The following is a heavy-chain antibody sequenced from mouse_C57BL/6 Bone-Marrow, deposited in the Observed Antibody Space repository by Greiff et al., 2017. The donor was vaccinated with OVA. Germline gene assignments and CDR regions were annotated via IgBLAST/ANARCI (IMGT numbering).Heavy chain of an antibody. CDR1: GFTFTTYY. D-gene: IGHD1-1*01. CDR3: TRYKGRVAVDYFDY. J-gene: IGHJ2*01. CDR2: IRNKPNGSTT. Sequence: EVQVVESGGGLVQPGDSLSLSCAASGFTFTTYYMSWVRQPPGKALEWLAFIRNKPNGSTTEYSVSVKGRFTISRDNSQSILYLQMKALRAEDSATYYCTRYKGRVAVDYFDYWGQGTALTVSS. V-gene: IGHV7-3*01.